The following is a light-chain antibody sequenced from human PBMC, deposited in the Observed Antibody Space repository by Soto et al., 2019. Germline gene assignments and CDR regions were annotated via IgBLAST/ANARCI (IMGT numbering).Light chain of an antibody. J-gene: IGLJ1*01. CDR3: QSYNSSLSGYV. V-gene: IGLV1-40*01. Sequence: QSVLTQPPSVSGAPGQRVTISCTGSSSNIGAGYDVHWYQQLPGTAPKLLIYGNSNRPSGVPDRFSGSKSDTSTSLANTGLPAEDEADYCGQSYNSSLSGYVFGTGTKVTAL. CDR2: GNS. CDR1: SSNIGAGYD.